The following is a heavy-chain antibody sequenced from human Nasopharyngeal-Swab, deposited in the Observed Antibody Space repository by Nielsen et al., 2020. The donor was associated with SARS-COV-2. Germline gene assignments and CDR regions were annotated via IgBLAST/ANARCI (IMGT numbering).Heavy chain of an antibody. Sequence: GGSLRLSCITSGFTFRDYWMSWVRQAPGKGLEWVALIKPDGSQKNYADSVKGRFTISRDNAENSLYLQMSSLGVEDTATYFCTKFSSAQGGNYWGQGTLVTVSS. CDR3: TKFSSAQGGNY. V-gene: IGHV3-7*01. J-gene: IGHJ4*02. D-gene: IGHD2/OR15-2a*01. CDR2: IKPDGSQK. CDR1: GFTFRDYW.